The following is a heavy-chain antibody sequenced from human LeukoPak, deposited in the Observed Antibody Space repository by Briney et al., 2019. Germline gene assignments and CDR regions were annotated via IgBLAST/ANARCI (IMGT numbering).Heavy chain of an antibody. CDR3: ARRYCSGGSCYSRAEGYFDL. J-gene: IGHJ2*01. D-gene: IGHD2-15*01. CDR2: IYPGDSDT. V-gene: IGHV5-51*01. Sequence: GESLKISCKGSGYSFTSYWIGWVRQMPGKGPEWMGIIYPGDSDTRYSPSFQGQVTISADKSISTAYLQWSSLKASDTAMYYCARRYCSGGSCYSRAEGYFDLWGRGTLVTVSS. CDR1: GYSFTSYW.